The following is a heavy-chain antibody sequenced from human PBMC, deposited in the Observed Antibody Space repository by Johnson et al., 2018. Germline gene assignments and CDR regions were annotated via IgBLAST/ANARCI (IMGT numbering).Heavy chain of an antibody. CDR1: GFTFSSYA. V-gene: IGHV3-23*01. Sequence: VQLQESGGGLVQPGGSLRLSCAASGFTFSSYAMSWVRQAPGKGLAWVSAISGSVGSTYYADSVTGRFTISRDNSKNTPYLQMNSRRAEDTAVYYGAKDLGEGDDAFDIWGQGTMVTVSS. CDR2: ISGSVGST. D-gene: IGHD2-21*01. CDR3: AKDLGEGDDAFDI. J-gene: IGHJ3*02.